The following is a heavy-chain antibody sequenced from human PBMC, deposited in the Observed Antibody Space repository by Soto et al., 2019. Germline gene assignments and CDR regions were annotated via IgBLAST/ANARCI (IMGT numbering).Heavy chain of an antibody. CDR1: CDSISGVP. CDR2: IYYRGST. CDR3: ARTTRDGSTDS. Sequence: SGNPSLTCTVSCDSISGVPWGWFRQSPGKGLEWIGYIYYRGSTIYNPSLKSRLIISVDTSRNQFSLKMSSVTAADTAVYYCARTTRDGSTDSWGQGTLVTVSS. V-gene: IGHV4-59*08. D-gene: IGHD1-1*01. J-gene: IGHJ4*02.